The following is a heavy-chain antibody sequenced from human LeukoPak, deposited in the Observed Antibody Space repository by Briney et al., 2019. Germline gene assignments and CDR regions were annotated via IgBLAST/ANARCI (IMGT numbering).Heavy chain of an antibody. V-gene: IGHV5-51*01. CDR3: ARRRGVAYGDYGWYFDL. Sequence: GESLKISCKGSGYSFTSYWIGWVRQMPGKGLEWMGIIYPGDSDTRYSPSFQGQVTISADKSISTAYLRWSSLKASGTAMYYCARRRGVAYGDYGWYFDLWGRGTLVTVSS. CDR2: IYPGDSDT. J-gene: IGHJ2*01. D-gene: IGHD4-17*01. CDR1: GYSFTSYW.